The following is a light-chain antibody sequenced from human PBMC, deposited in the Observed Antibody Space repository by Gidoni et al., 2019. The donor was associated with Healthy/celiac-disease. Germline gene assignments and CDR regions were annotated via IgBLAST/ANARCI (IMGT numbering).Light chain of an antibody. Sequence: SSELTQDPAVSVALGQTVRITCQGDSLRSYYARWYQQKPGQAPVLVIYGKNTRPSGIPDRVTGSSSGSTASLTITGAQAEDEADYYCNSRDSSGNHVVFGGGTKLTVL. CDR3: NSRDSSGNHVV. CDR1: SLRSYY. J-gene: IGLJ2*01. V-gene: IGLV3-19*01. CDR2: GKN.